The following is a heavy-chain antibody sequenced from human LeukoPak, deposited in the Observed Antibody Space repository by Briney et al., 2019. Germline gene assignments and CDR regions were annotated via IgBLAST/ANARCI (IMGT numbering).Heavy chain of an antibody. D-gene: IGHD6-19*01. Sequence: PSATLSLTCSVSGGSISSSDYYWGWIRQPPGKGLEWIGTMFYNGATKSNPSLSSRVTMSIDTSKNQFSLKLRSVTAADTAVYYCAREARFALPVVGSGDYWGQGTLVTVSS. CDR2: MFYNGAT. V-gene: IGHV4-39*07. CDR1: GGSISSSDYY. CDR3: AREARFALPVVGSGDY. J-gene: IGHJ4*02.